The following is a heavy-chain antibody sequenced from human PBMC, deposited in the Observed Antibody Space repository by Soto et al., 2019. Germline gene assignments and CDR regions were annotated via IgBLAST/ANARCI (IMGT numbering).Heavy chain of an antibody. CDR2: IYYSGST. V-gene: IGHV4-59*08. Sequence: QVQLQESGPGLVKPSETLSLTCTVSGGSISSYYWSWIRQPPGKGLEWIGYIYYSGSTNYNPSLHRRVTISVDTSKNLFSRKLSSVTAADTAVYYCARRRVTTVTNYGMDVWGQGTTVTVSS. D-gene: IGHD4-17*01. CDR3: ARRRVTTVTNYGMDV. CDR1: GGSISSYY. J-gene: IGHJ6*02.